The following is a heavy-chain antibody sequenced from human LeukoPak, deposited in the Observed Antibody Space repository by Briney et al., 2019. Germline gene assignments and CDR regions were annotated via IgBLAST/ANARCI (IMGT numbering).Heavy chain of an antibody. J-gene: IGHJ4*02. D-gene: IGHD6-6*01. CDR2: IYYSGST. CDR3: ARHVWQLGNDY. V-gene: IGHV4-39*01. Sequence: TSETLSLTCTVSGGSISSSSYYWGWIRQPPGKGLEWIGSIYYSGSTYYNPSLKSRVTISVDTSKNQFSLKLSSVTAADTAVYHCARHVWQLGNDYWGQGTLVTVSS. CDR1: GGSISSSSYY.